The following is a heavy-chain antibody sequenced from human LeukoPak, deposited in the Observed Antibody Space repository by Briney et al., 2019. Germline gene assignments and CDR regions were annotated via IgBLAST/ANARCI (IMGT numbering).Heavy chain of an antibody. D-gene: IGHD3-16*01. CDR3: ARVRDYGWFDP. CDR2: IYSGGST. CDR1: EFTVSSNY. V-gene: IGHV3-53*01. J-gene: IGHJ5*02. Sequence: GGSLRLSCAASEFTVSSNYMSWVRQAPGKGLEWVSVIYSGGSTYYADSVKGRFTVSRDNSKNTLYLQMNSLRAEDTAVYYCARVRDYGWFDPWGQGTLVTVSS.